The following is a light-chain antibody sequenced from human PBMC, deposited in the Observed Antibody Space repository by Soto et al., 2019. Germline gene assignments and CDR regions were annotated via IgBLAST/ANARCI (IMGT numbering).Light chain of an antibody. V-gene: IGLV1-47*01. CDR2: RNN. CDR3: ATWDDSLNGFYV. CDR1: TSNIGSNY. Sequence: QSVLTQPPSASGTPGQGDTISCSGSTSNIGSNYVYWYQQLPGTAPKLLIYRNNQRPSGVPDRFSGYKSGTSASLAISGLRSDVEADYFCATWDDSLNGFYVFGTGTKLTVL. J-gene: IGLJ1*01.